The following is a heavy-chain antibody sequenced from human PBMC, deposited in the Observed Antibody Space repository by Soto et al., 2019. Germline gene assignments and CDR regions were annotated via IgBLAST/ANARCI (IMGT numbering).Heavy chain of an antibody. D-gene: IGHD6-19*01. CDR2: INPDGSTT. J-gene: IGHJ4*02. V-gene: IGHV3-74*01. CDR3: ASLPQDVSPVPGNEGPDY. CDR1: GFTFTNYW. Sequence: EVQLVESGGDLVQPGGSLRLSCAACGFTFTNYWMHWVRQAPGRGLLWISRINPDGSTTFYADSVKGRFTISRDNAKNTLYLQMNSLRGEDTAVYYCASLPQDVSPVPGNEGPDYWGQGTLVTVSS.